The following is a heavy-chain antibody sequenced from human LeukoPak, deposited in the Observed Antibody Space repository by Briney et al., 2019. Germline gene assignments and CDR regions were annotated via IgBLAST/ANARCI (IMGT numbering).Heavy chain of an antibody. D-gene: IGHD3-22*01. J-gene: IGHJ4*02. Sequence: SETLSLTCTVSGGSISSYYWSWIRQPPGKGLEWIGYIYYSGSTNYNPSLKSRVTISVDTSKKQFSLQLTSVTAADAAMYYCARCRDRSGYRACPGFDYWGRGTVVSVSS. V-gene: IGHV4-59*08. CDR2: IYYSGST. CDR1: GGSISSYY. CDR3: ARCRDRSGYRACPGFDY.